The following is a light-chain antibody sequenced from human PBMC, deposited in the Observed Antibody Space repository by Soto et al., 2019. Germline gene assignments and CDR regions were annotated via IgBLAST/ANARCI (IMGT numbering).Light chain of an antibody. Sequence: EIVLTQSPGTLSLSPGERATLSCRTSQTVHISYLAWYQQKPGQAPRLLIYGAFGRATGIPDRFSGSGSGTDFTLTISRLEPEDFAVYYCQLYDSSHPRYTFGQGTKLEIK. CDR2: GAF. J-gene: IGKJ2*01. V-gene: IGKV3-20*01. CDR3: QLYDSSHPRYT. CDR1: QTVHISY.